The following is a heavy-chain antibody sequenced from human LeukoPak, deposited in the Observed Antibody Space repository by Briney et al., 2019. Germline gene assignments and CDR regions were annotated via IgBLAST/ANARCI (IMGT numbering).Heavy chain of an antibody. CDR3: ARAGDCTNGICYTADFDY. D-gene: IGHD2-8*01. CDR1: GFTFSSYA. Sequence: GGSLRLSCAASGFTFSSYAMSWVRQAPGKGLEWVSAITDNGATTYYADSVKGRFTISRDNSKNTLYLQMSSLRAEDTAVYYCARAGDCTNGICYTADFDYWGQGTLVIVSS. CDR2: ITDNGATT. V-gene: IGHV3-23*01. J-gene: IGHJ4*02.